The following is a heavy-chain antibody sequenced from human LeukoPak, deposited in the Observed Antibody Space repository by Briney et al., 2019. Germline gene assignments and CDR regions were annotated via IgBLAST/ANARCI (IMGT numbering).Heavy chain of an antibody. CDR2: IYTSGST. Sequence: SETLSLTCTVSGGSISSYYWSWIRQPPGKGLEWIGYIYTSGSTNYNPSLKSRVTISVDTSKNQFSLKLTSVTAADTAMYYCAKSGLHYYGSGSYPYFDSWGQGTLLTVSS. CDR3: AKSGLHYYGSGSYPYFDS. J-gene: IGHJ4*02. D-gene: IGHD3-10*01. V-gene: IGHV4-4*09. CDR1: GGSISSYY.